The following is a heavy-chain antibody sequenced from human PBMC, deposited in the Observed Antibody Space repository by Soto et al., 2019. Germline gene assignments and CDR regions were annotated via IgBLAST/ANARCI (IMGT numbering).Heavy chain of an antibody. CDR1: GGSISSGGYY. D-gene: IGHD4-4*01. J-gene: IGHJ5*02. Sequence: SETLSLTCTVSGGSISSGGYYWSWIRQHPGKGLEWIGYIYYSGSTYYNPSLKSRVTISVDTSKNQFSLKLSSVTAADTAVYYCARSLPNYDRPLNWFDPWGQGTLVTVSS. V-gene: IGHV4-31*03. CDR3: ARSLPNYDRPLNWFDP. CDR2: IYYSGST.